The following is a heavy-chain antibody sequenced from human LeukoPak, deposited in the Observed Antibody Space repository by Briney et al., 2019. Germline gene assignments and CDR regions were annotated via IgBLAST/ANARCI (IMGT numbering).Heavy chain of an antibody. D-gene: IGHD3-10*01. Sequence: GGSLRLSCAASGFTFSSYAMHWVRQAPGKGLEWVVVISYDGSNKYYAVSVKGRFTISRDNSKNTLYLQMNSLRAEDTAVYYCAKEELWFGAYYFDYWGQGTLVTVSS. V-gene: IGHV3-30*04. CDR3: AKEELWFGAYYFDY. J-gene: IGHJ4*02. CDR1: GFTFSSYA. CDR2: ISYDGSNK.